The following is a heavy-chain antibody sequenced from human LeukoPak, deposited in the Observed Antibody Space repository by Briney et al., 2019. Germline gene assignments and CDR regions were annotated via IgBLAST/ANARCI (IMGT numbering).Heavy chain of an antibody. V-gene: IGHV5-51*01. D-gene: IGHD3-22*01. J-gene: IGHJ4*02. CDR3: VVSEYDSSGYHSDFFDS. Sequence: GESLKISCKGSGYSFTSYWIGWVRQMPGKGLEWMGIIYPDDSDTRYSPSFLGQVTILVDKSISTAYLQWSSLRASDTAMYYCVVSEYDSSGYHSDFFDSWGQGTLVIVSS. CDR1: GYSFTSYW. CDR2: IYPDDSDT.